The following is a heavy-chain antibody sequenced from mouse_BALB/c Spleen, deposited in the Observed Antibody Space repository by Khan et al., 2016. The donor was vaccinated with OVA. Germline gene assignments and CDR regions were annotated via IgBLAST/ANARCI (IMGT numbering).Heavy chain of an antibody. V-gene: IGHV1-76*01. J-gene: IGHJ4*01. CDR1: GYIFTSYW. Sequence: QVQLKQSGAELVRPGASVKLSCKTSGYIFTSYWIHWVKQRSGQGLEWIARNYPGTGSTYYNEKFNCKATLTAYKSSSTAYMQLSSLQSEDSAVYFCARECGSNYAMDYRGQGTPVTVSS. CDR2: NYPGTGST. D-gene: IGHD1-1*01. CDR3: ARECGSNYAMDY.